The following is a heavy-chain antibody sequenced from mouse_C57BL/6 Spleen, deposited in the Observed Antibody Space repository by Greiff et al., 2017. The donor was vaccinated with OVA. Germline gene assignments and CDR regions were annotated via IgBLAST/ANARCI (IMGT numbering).Heavy chain of an antibody. Sequence: EVQLQESGPGLVKPSQSLSLTCSVTGYSITSGYYWNWIRQFPGNKLEWMGYISYDGSNNYNPSLKNRISITRDTSKNQFFLKLNSVTTEDTATYYCARGTYYSNYVWFAYWGQGTLVTVS. CDR2: ISYDGSN. V-gene: IGHV3-6*01. CDR3: ARGTYYSNYVWFAY. J-gene: IGHJ3*01. D-gene: IGHD2-5*01. CDR1: GYSITSGYY.